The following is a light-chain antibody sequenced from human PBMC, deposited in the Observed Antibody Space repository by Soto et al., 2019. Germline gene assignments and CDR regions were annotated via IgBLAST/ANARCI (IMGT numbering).Light chain of an antibody. CDR1: SSNIGAGYD. V-gene: IGLV1-40*01. CDR3: QSYDSSLSAWV. J-gene: IGLJ3*02. CDR2: GNT. Sequence: QSVLTQPPSVSGAPGQRVTISCTASSSNIGAGYDVHWYQQLPGTAPKLLIYGNTNRPSGVPDQFSGSKSGTSASLAITGLQAEDEADYYCQSYDSSLSAWVFGGGTKLTVL.